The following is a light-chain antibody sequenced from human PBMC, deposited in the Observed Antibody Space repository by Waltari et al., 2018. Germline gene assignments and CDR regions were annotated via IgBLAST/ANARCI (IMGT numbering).Light chain of an antibody. Sequence: SLPVTLWPPGSLSCRSIQSLVHIDGNTYWNWLHQRPGQPPRLLLYEISKRVSGVPDRVSGSGAGTDFTLEITRVEPDDVGIYYCSQTSQFPLTFGQGTRVEIK. V-gene: IGKV2-24*01. CDR1: QSLVHIDGNTY. J-gene: IGKJ1*01. CDR2: EIS. CDR3: SQTSQFPLT.